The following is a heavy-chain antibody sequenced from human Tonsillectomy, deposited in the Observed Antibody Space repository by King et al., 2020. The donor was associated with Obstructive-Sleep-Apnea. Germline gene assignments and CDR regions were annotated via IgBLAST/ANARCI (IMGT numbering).Heavy chain of an antibody. J-gene: IGHJ4*02. V-gene: IGHV3-48*01. D-gene: IGHD3/OR15-3a*01. CDR1: GFTCSSYS. CDR2: INGASENS. CDR3: ARNKDWAFDY. Sequence: VQLVESGGDLVQPGGSLRLSCVASGFTCSSYSMNWVRQAPGKGLEWVAYINGASENSHYADSVKGRFTISRDNAENSLHLQMNSLRAEDTAVYYCARNKDWAFDYWGQGTLVTVSS.